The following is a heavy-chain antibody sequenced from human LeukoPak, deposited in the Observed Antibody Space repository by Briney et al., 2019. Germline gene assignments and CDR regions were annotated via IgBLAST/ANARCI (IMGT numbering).Heavy chain of an antibody. CDR3: ARDAGITMIVVVITPTDAFDI. CDR2: INPNSGGT. J-gene: IGHJ3*02. CDR1: GYTFTGYY. V-gene: IGHV1-2*02. Sequence: ASVKVSCKASGYTFTGYYMHWVRQAPGQGLEWMGWINPNSGGTNYAQKLQGRVTTTTDTSTSTASMELRSLRSDDTAVYYCARDAGITMIVVVITPTDAFDIWGQGTMVTVSS. D-gene: IGHD3-22*01.